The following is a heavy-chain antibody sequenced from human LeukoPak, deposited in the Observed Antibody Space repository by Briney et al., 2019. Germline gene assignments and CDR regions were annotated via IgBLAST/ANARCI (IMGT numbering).Heavy chain of an antibody. CDR1: GYSFTSYW. J-gene: IGHJ4*02. D-gene: IGHD3-22*01. CDR3: ARGVSSGYYSVYYFDY. Sequence: GESLKISCKGSGYSFTSYWIGWVRQMPGKGLEWMGIIYPGDSDTRYSPSFQGQVTISADKSISTAYLQWSSLKASDTAMYYCARGVSSGYYSVYYFDYWGQGTLVTVSS. V-gene: IGHV5-51*01. CDR2: IYPGDSDT.